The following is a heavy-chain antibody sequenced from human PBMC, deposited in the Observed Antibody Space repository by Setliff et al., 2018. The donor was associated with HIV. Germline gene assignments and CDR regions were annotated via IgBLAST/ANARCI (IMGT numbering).Heavy chain of an antibody. V-gene: IGHV4-34*01. CDR2: INHSGCT. CDR1: GGSFSGYY. D-gene: IGHD3-10*01. J-gene: IGHJ4*02. CDR3: ARGGILAIRGVSQIDY. Sequence: SETLSLTCAVYGGSFSGYYWSWIRQPPRKGLEWIGEINHSGCTNYNPSLKSRVTISVDTSKNQFSLKLSSVTAADTAVYYCARGGILAIRGVSQIDYWGRGTLVTVSS.